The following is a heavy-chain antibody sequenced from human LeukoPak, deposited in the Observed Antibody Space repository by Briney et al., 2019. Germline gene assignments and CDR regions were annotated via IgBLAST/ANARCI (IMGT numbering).Heavy chain of an antibody. CDR1: GSSISSGGYY. V-gene: IGHV4-30-2*01. J-gene: IGHJ3*02. CDR3: ARCVDNWNYGAFDI. Sequence: SQTLSLTRTVSGSSISSGGYYWSWIRQPPGKGLEWIGYIYHSGSTYYNPSLKSRVTISVDRSKNQFSLKLSSVTAADTAVYYCARCVDNWNYGAFDIWGQGTMVTVSS. D-gene: IGHD1-7*01. CDR2: IYHSGST.